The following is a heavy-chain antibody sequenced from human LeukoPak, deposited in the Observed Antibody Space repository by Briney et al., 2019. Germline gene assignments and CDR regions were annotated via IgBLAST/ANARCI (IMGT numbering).Heavy chain of an antibody. CDR1: GGSISSSSYY. V-gene: IGHV4-39*07. J-gene: IGHJ5*02. D-gene: IGHD6-13*01. CDR2: INHSGST. CDR3: ARKGGGQLVNTRRWFDP. Sequence: SETLSLTCTVSGGSISSSSYYWGWIRQPPGKGLEWIGEINHSGSTYYNPSLKSRVTISVHTSKKQFSLKLTSVTAADTAVYYCARKGGGQLVNTRRWFDPWGQGTLVTVSS.